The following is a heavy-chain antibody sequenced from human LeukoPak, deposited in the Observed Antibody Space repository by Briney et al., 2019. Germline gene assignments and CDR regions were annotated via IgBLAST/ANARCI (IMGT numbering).Heavy chain of an antibody. D-gene: IGHD2-15*01. CDR2: IDPNSGGT. CDR3: ARGGGGLQH. Sequence: ASVKVSCKTSGYSFTAYFMHWVRLAPGQGLEWMGWIDPNSGGTNYAQKFQGRVTMTRDTSISTAYMELSSLMSDDTTIYYCARGGGGLQHWGQGTLVTVSS. J-gene: IGHJ1*01. CDR1: GYSFTAYF. V-gene: IGHV1-2*02.